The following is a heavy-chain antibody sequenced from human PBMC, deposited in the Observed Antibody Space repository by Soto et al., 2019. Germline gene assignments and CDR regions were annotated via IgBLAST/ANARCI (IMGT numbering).Heavy chain of an antibody. CDR3: ATRDGYNSGGEY. J-gene: IGHJ4*02. CDR1: GGSISSGGYY. CDR2: IYYSGST. V-gene: IGHV4-31*03. Sequence: SETLSLTCTVSGGSISSGGYYWSWIRQHPGKGLEWIGYIYYSGSTYYNPSLKSRVAISVDTSKNQFSLRLSSVTAADTAVYYCATRDGYNSGGEYWGQGTLVTVSS. D-gene: IGHD5-12*01.